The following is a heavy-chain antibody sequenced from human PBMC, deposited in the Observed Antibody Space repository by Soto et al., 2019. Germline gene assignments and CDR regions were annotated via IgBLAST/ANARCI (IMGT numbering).Heavy chain of an antibody. CDR1: GFTFSDHY. CDR2: TRNKANSYTT. CDR3: ASPYGTDAFDI. V-gene: IGHV3-72*01. Sequence: GGSLRLSCAASGFTFSDHYMDWVRQAPGKGLEWVGRTRNKANSYTTEYAASVKGRFTISRDDSKNSLYLQMNSLKTEDTAMYYCASPYGTDAFDIWGQGTMVTVSS. D-gene: IGHD4-17*01. J-gene: IGHJ3*02.